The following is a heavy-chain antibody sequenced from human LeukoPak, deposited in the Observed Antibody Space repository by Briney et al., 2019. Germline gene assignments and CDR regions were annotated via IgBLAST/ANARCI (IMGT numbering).Heavy chain of an antibody. V-gene: IGHV3-73*01. Sequence: PGGSLRLSCVAPGFTFSGSAMHWVRQASGKGLEWVARIRSKAGSYATEYAASVKGRFTISREDSKNTAYLQMNSLKTEDTAVYYCTGGTTVTTLDYWGQGTLVTVSS. J-gene: IGHJ4*02. CDR1: GFTFSGSA. CDR2: IRSKAGSYAT. CDR3: TGGTTVTTLDY. D-gene: IGHD4-17*01.